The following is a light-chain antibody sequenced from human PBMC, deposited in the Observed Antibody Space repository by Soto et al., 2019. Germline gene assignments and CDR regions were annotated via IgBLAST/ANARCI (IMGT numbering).Light chain of an antibody. CDR2: DAS. J-gene: IGKJ1*01. CDR1: QSISSW. V-gene: IGKV1-5*01. Sequence: IQLTQSPSARSSSGGDRVTITCRAIQSISSWLAWYQQKPGKAPKLLIYDASSLESGVQSRFSGSGSGKAFTLTIRSLQPDDLATSYCHPSHSYSKFAQGTTVDIK. CDR3: HPSHSYSK.